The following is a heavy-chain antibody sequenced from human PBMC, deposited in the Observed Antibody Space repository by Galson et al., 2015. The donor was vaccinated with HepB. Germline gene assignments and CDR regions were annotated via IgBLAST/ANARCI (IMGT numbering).Heavy chain of an antibody. V-gene: IGHV4-30-2*01. J-gene: IGHJ5*02. CDR3: VGYYYDSSDVDGRIYNWFDP. CDR2: IYHSGST. CDR1: GGSISSGGYS. Sequence: TLSLTCTVSGGSISSGGYSWSWIRQPPGKGLEWIGYIYHSGSTYYNPSLKSRVTISVDRSKNQFSLKLSSVTAADTAVYYCVGYYYDSSDVDGRIYNWFDPWGQGTLVTVSS. D-gene: IGHD3-22*01.